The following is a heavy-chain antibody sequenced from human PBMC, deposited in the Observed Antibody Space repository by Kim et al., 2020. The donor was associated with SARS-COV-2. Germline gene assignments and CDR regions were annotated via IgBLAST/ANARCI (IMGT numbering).Heavy chain of an antibody. CDR3: QFNWNRYRTSDY. J-gene: IGHJ4*02. CDR2: IYSGGST. CDR1: GFTVSSNY. D-gene: IGHD1-20*01. Sequence: GGSLRLSCAASGFTVSSNYMSWVRQAPGKGLEWVSVIYSGGSTYYADSVKGRFTISRDNSKNTLYLQMNSLRAEDTAVYYCQFNWNRYRTSDYWGQGTLVTVSS. V-gene: IGHV3-53*01.